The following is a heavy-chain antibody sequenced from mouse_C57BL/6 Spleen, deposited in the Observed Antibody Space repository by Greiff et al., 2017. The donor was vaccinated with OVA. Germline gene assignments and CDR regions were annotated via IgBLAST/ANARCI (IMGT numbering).Heavy chain of an antibody. CDR3: ARWGYYGSSPFAY. D-gene: IGHD1-1*01. CDR1: GYAFTNYL. CDR2: INPGSGGT. V-gene: IGHV1-54*01. Sequence: VQLQESGAELVRPGTSVKVSCKASGYAFTNYLIEWVKQRPGQGLEWIGVINPGSGGTNSNEKFKGKATLTSDKSSSTAYLQRSSLTSEDSAVYFCARWGYYGSSPFAYGGQGTLVTVSA. J-gene: IGHJ3*01.